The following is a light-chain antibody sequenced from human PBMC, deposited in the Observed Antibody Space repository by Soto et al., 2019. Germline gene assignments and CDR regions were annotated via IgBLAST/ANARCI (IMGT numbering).Light chain of an antibody. CDR1: HNIGSN. V-gene: IGKV3-15*01. J-gene: IGKJ1*01. CDR3: QQYNSYPET. CDR2: GAS. Sequence: EIVMTQSPATLSVSPGERVTFSCRASHNIGSNLAWYQHKPGQAPSLLIYGASTGATGIPARFSGSGYGTEFTLTISSLQPDDFATYYCQQYNSYPETFGQGTKVEIK.